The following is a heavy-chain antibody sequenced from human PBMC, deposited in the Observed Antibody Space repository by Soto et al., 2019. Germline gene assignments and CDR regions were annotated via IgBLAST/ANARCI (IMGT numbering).Heavy chain of an antibody. D-gene: IGHD6-6*01. V-gene: IGHV1-18*01. CDR1: GYTFRNYG. J-gene: IGHJ3*02. Sequence: VASVKVSCKASGYTFRNYGINWVRQAPGQGLEWMGWISAYNGDTNYAQKFQGRVTMATDTPTSTAYMELRSLKSDDTAVYYCARDGRQFVPNSDNFDILGQGTTVTVSS. CDR2: ISAYNGDT. CDR3: ARDGRQFVPNSDNFDI.